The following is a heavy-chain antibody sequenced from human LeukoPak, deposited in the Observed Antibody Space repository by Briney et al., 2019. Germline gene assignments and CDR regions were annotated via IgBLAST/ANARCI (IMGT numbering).Heavy chain of an antibody. CDR3: ARGIVGTTNVDF. J-gene: IGHJ4*02. D-gene: IGHD1-26*01. CDR1: GGSISSYY. V-gene: IGHV4-59*08. CDR2: LYYSGST. Sequence: SETLSLTCTVSGGSISSYYWSWIRQPPGKGLEWIGYLYYSGSTNYNPSLKSRVTISVDWSKNQFSLKVTSLTAADTAVYYCARGIVGTTNVDFWGQGALVTVSS.